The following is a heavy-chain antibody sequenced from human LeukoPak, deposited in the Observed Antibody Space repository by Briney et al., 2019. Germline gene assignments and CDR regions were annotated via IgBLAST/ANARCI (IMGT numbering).Heavy chain of an antibody. V-gene: IGHV3-7*01. CDR2: IKEDGSEK. CDR1: GFTFSSYW. CDR3: ATSYDILIGYFGS. Sequence: PGGSLRLSCAASGFTFSSYWMSWVRQVPGKGPEWVANIKEDGSEKYYVDSVRGRFTISRDNAKNSLYLYMNSLRAEDTAVYYCATSYDILIGYFGSWGQGTLVTVSS. J-gene: IGHJ4*02. D-gene: IGHD3-9*01.